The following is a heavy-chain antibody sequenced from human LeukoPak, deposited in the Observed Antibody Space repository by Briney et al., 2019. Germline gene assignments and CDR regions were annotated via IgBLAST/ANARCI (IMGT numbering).Heavy chain of an antibody. D-gene: IGHD6-13*01. CDR1: GFTFSSYA. Sequence: PGGSLRLSCAASGFTFSSYAMSWVRQAPGKGLEWVSAISGSGGSTYYADSVKGRFTISRDNSKNTLYLQMNSLRAEDTAVYYCARDRGSSSWYVWFDPWGQGTLVTVSS. CDR3: ARDRGSSSWYVWFDP. J-gene: IGHJ5*02. V-gene: IGHV3-23*01. CDR2: ISGSGGST.